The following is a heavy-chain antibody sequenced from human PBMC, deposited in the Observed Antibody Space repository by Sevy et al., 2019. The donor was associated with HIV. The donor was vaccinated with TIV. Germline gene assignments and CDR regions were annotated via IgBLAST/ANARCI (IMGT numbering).Heavy chain of an antibody. J-gene: IGHJ4*02. CDR2: ISWISGAI. V-gene: IGHV3-9*01. CDR1: EFIFDDYA. Sequence: GGSLRLSCAASEFIFDDYAMHWVRQVPGRGLQWVSGISWISGAIDYADSVKGRFTMSRDNAKNSLYLQMNNLRLEDTALYYCAKDRGYSYSSIDFWGQGTLVTVSS. CDR3: AKDRGYSYSSIDF. D-gene: IGHD5-18*01.